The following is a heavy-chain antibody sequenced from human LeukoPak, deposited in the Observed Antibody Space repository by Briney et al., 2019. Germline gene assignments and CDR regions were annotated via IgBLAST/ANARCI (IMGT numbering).Heavy chain of an antibody. Sequence: GASVKVSCKASGGTFSSYAISWVRQAPGQGLEWMGRIIPILGIANYAQKFQGRVTITADKSTSTAYMELSSLRAEDTALYYCARDATDYSKWVGRGYFDYWGQGTLVTVSS. V-gene: IGHV1-69*04. CDR1: GGTFSSYA. CDR2: IIPILGIA. CDR3: ARDATDYSKWVGRGYFDY. D-gene: IGHD4-11*01. J-gene: IGHJ4*02.